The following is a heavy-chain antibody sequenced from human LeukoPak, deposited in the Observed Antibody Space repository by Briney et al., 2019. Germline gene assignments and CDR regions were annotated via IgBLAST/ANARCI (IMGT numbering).Heavy chain of an antibody. Sequence: GESLKISCKGSGYSFTSYWIGWVRQMPGKGLEWMGIIYPGDSDTRYSPSFQGQVTISADKSISTAYLQWSSLKASDTAMYYCARHIDYYDSSARIDAFGIWGQGTMVTVSS. V-gene: IGHV5-51*01. CDR2: IYPGDSDT. CDR1: GYSFTSYW. D-gene: IGHD3-22*01. CDR3: ARHIDYYDSSARIDAFGI. J-gene: IGHJ3*02.